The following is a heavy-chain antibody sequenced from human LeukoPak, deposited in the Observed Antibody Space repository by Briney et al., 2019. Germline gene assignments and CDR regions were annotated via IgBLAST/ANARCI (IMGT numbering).Heavy chain of an antibody. CDR1: GYSIRSGDY. CDR3: ARNRSVTATPGFDH. V-gene: IGHV4-38-2*01. Sequence: KASETLSLTCAVSGYSIRSGDYWGWIRQSPGKGLEWIGSIYHIGSTHYNPSLKSRVTISVDTSKSQFSLMLSSVTAADTAVYYCARNRSVTATPGFDHWGQGTLVTVSS. D-gene: IGHD2-21*02. J-gene: IGHJ4*02. CDR2: IYHIGST.